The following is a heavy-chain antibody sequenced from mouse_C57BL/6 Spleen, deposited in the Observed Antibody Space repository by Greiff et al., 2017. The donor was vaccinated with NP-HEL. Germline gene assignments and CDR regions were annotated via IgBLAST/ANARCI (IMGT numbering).Heavy chain of an antibody. D-gene: IGHD2-5*01. V-gene: IGHV1-59*01. CDR3: ARYSNYLDY. CDR2: IDPSDSYT. Sequence: QQPGAELVRPGTSVKLSCKASGYTFTSYWMHWVKQRPGQGLEWIGVIDPSDSYTNYNQKFKGKATLTVDTSSSTAYMQLSSLTSEDSAVYYWARYSNYLDYWGQGTTLTVSS. J-gene: IGHJ2*01. CDR1: GYTFTSYW.